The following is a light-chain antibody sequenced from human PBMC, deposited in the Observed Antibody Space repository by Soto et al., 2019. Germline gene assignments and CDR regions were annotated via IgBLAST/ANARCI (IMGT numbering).Light chain of an antibody. CDR3: SSYTINSTIV. CDR2: DVS. Sequence: QSVLTQPASVSGSPGQSITISCTGTNSDIGGYNYVSWYQQHAGRAPKLVINDVSSRPSGISNRFSGSKSGNTASLTISWLQAEDEANYYCSSYTINSTIVFGGGTQLTVL. J-gene: IGLJ2*01. CDR1: NSDIGGYNY. V-gene: IGLV2-14*03.